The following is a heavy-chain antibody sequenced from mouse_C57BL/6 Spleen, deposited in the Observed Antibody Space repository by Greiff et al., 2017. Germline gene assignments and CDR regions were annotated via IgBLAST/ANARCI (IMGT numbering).Heavy chain of an antibody. D-gene: IGHD1-1*01. J-gene: IGHJ2*01. CDR2: IRNKANNHAT. Sequence: DVKLQESGGGLVQPGGSMKLSCAASGFTFSDAWMDWVRQSPEKGLEWVAEIRNKANNHATYYAESVKGRFTISRDDSKSSVYLQMNSLRAEDTGIYYCTRSPIYYYGSSFDYWGQGTTLTVSS. CDR1: GFTFSDAW. CDR3: TRSPIYYYGSSFDY. V-gene: IGHV6-6*01.